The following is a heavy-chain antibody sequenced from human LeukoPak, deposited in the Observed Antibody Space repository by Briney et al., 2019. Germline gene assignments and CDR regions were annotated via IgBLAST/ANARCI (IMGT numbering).Heavy chain of an antibody. CDR3: AKGPHYYDSSGYNYYLDY. Sequence: PGRSLRLSCAASGFTFSSYGMHWVRQAPGKGLEWVAVISYDGSNKYYADSVKGRFTISRDNSKNTLYLQMNSLRAEDTAVYYCAKGPHYYDSSGYNYYLDYWGQGTLVTVSS. J-gene: IGHJ4*02. CDR2: ISYDGSNK. CDR1: GFTFSSYG. V-gene: IGHV3-30*18. D-gene: IGHD3-22*01.